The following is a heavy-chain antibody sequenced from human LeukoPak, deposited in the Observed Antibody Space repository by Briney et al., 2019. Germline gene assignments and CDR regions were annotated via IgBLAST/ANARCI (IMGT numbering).Heavy chain of an antibody. V-gene: IGHV4-59*01. D-gene: IGHD2-21*02. Sequence: SETLSLTCTVSGGSISSYYWSWIRQPPGKGLEWIGCIYQSGHTNYNPSLKSRGTISLDTSKKQFSLKLTSVTAADTAVYYCARNAAGDLAHWFDPWGQGTLVTVSP. CDR1: GGSISSYY. CDR2: IYQSGHT. J-gene: IGHJ5*02. CDR3: ARNAAGDLAHWFDP.